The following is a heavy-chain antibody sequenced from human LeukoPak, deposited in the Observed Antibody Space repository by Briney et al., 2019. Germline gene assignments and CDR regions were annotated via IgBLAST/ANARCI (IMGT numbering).Heavy chain of an antibody. J-gene: IGHJ4*02. CDR3: ARDTGGGGGDYFDY. CDR2: IYYSGST. CDR1: GGSISSGGYY. D-gene: IGHD1-14*01. Sequence: SETLSLTCTVSGGSISSGGYYWSWVRQHPGKGLEWFGYIYYSGSTYYNPSLTSQVTISVVTSKNQFSLKLSSVTAADTAVYYCARDTGGGGGDYFDYWGQGTLVTVSS. V-gene: IGHV4-31*01.